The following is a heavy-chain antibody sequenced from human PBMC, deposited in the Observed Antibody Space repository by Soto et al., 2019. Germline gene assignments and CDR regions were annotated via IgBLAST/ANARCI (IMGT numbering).Heavy chain of an antibody. D-gene: IGHD3-10*01. CDR1: GFTFSNAW. Sequence: EVQLVESGGGLVKPGGSLRLSCAASGFTFSNAWMSWVRQAPGKGLEWVGRIKRKTDGGTTDYAAPVKGRFTTSRDDSKNTLYLQMNSLKTEDTAVYYCTTGLYGSGSSGGMDVWGQGTTVTVSS. CDR2: IKRKTDGGTT. V-gene: IGHV3-15*01. J-gene: IGHJ6*02. CDR3: TTGLYGSGSSGGMDV.